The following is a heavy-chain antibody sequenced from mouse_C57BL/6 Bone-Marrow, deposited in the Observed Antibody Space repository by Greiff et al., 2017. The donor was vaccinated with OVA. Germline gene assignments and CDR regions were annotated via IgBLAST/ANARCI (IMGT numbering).Heavy chain of an antibody. D-gene: IGHD2-4*01. V-gene: IGHV1-50*01. CDR2: IDPSDSYT. CDR3: AREKHYDYGGGYWYFDV. Sequence: VQLQQPGAELVKPGASVKLSCKASGYTFTSYWMQWVKQRPGQGLEWIGEIDPSDSYTNYNQKFKGKATLTVDTSSSTAYMQLSSLTSEDSAVYYCAREKHYDYGGGYWYFDVWGTGTTVTVSS. J-gene: IGHJ1*03. CDR1: GYTFTSYW.